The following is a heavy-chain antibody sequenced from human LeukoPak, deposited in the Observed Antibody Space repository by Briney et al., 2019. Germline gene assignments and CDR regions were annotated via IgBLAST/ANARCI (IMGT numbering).Heavy chain of an antibody. CDR2: IIPILGIA. D-gene: IGHD5-12*01. CDR1: GGTFSSYA. CDR3: AREILSGLYDEYYYYYGMDV. J-gene: IGHJ6*02. Sequence: GASVKVSCKASGGTFSSYAISWVRQAPGQGLEWMGRIIPILGIANYAQKFQGRVTITADKSTSTAYMELSSLRSEDTAVYYCAREILSGLYDEYYYYYGMDVWGQGTTVTVSS. V-gene: IGHV1-69*04.